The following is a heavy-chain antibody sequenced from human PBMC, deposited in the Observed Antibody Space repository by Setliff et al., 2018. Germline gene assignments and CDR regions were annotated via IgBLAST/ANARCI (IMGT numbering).Heavy chain of an antibody. Sequence: SETLSLTCAVSGGSISSSNWWSWVRQPPGKGLEWIGEIYHSGSTNYNPSLKSRVTISVDKSKNQFSLKLSSVTAADTAVYYCARGEAGATELGYYGMDVWGQGTTVTVSS. D-gene: IGHD1-26*01. CDR3: ARGEAGATELGYYGMDV. J-gene: IGHJ6*02. CDR1: GGSISSSNW. V-gene: IGHV4-4*02. CDR2: IYHSGST.